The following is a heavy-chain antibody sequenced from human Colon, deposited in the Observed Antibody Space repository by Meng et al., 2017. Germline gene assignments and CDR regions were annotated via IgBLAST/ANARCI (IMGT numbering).Heavy chain of an antibody. J-gene: IGHJ4*02. V-gene: IGHV3-33*01. D-gene: IGHD2-2*01. CDR2: IWYDGSNK. CDR1: GFSFSSYG. CDR3: ARDLGDSSTGFYFDH. Sequence: GGSLRLSCAGAGFSFSSYGMHWVRQAPGEGLGWVAVIWYDGSNKYYADSVKGRFTISRDDSKKTLYLQMSNLRVEDTAVYYCARDLGDSSTGFYFDHWGQGTWVTVSS.